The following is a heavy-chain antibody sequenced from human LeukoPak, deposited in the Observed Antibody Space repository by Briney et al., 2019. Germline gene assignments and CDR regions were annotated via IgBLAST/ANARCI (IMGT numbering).Heavy chain of an antibody. CDR1: GYTFTSYG. J-gene: IGHJ6*03. CDR3: ARAYCSSTSCYRIPVYYYYYMDV. CDR2: ISAYNGNT. Sequence: GASVKVSCKASGYTFTSYGISWVRQAPGQGLEWMGWISAYNGNTSYAQKLQGRVTMTTDTSTSTAYMELRSLRSDDTAVYYCARAYCSSTSCYRIPVYYYYYMDVWGKGTTVTVSS. D-gene: IGHD2-2*01. V-gene: IGHV1-18*01.